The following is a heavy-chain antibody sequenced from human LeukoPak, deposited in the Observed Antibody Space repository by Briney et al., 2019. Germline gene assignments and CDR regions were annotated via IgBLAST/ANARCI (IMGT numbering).Heavy chain of an antibody. CDR1: GFTLSSYW. CDR3: ARDYYDSSGYYHVGYFDY. J-gene: IGHJ4*02. D-gene: IGHD3-22*01. V-gene: IGHV3-7*01. CDR2: IKQDGSEK. Sequence: PGGSLRLSCAASGFTLSSYWMSWVRQAPGKGLEWVANIKQDGSEKYYVDSVKGRFTIYRDNAKNSLYLQMTSLRAEDTAVYYCARDYYDSSGYYHVGYFDYWGQGTLVTVSS.